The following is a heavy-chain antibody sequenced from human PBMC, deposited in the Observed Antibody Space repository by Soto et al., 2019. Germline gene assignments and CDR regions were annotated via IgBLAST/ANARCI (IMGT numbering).Heavy chain of an antibody. Sequence: EVQLVESGGGLVQPGGSLRLSCAASGFTFSSYSMNWVRQAPGKGLEWVSYISSSSSTIYYADSVKGRFTISRDNAKNSLYRQMNSLRAEDTAVYYCAREGSSSWYSYDYWGQGTLVTVSS. D-gene: IGHD6-13*01. J-gene: IGHJ4*02. CDR2: ISSSSSTI. V-gene: IGHV3-48*01. CDR1: GFTFSSYS. CDR3: AREGSSSWYSYDY.